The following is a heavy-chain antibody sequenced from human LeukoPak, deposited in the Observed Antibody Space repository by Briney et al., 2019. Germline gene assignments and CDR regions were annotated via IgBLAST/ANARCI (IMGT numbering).Heavy chain of an antibody. CDR2: IYHSGST. CDR1: GGSISSGGYS. V-gene: IGHV4-30-2*01. D-gene: IGHD3-22*01. J-gene: IGHJ4*02. CDR3: ARNYYDSSGPGRSHFDY. Sequence: SETLSLTCAVSGGSISSGGYSCSWIRQPPGKGLEWIEYIYHSGSTYYNPSLKSRVTISVDRSKNQFSLKLSSVTAADTAVYYCARNYYDSSGPGRSHFDYWGQGTLVTVSS.